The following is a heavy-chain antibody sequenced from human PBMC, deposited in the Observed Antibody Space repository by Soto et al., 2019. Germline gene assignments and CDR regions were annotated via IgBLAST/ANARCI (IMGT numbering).Heavy chain of an antibody. V-gene: IGHV1-46*01. D-gene: IGHD6-13*01. Sequence: SVKVSCKASGYTFTTYYLHWVRQAPGQGLEWMGFINPSGGSTSYALKFQGRVTMTTDTSTSTLYMELSSLRSEDTAVYYCAKCKAQQPLRNWFDPWGQGTLVTVSS. CDR3: AKCKAQQPLRNWFDP. J-gene: IGHJ5*02. CDR1: GYTFTTYY. CDR2: INPSGGST.